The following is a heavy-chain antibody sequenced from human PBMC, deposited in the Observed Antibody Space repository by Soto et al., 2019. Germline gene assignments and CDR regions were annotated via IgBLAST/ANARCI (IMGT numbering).Heavy chain of an antibody. Sequence: SETLSLTCAVYGGSFSGYYWSWIRQPPGKGLEWIGEINHSGSTNYNPSLKSRVTISVDTSKNQFSLKLSSVTAADTAVYYCASGTYGDFSFDYWGQGTLVTV. CDR1: GGSFSGYY. V-gene: IGHV4-34*01. CDR2: INHSGST. CDR3: ASGTYGDFSFDY. J-gene: IGHJ4*02. D-gene: IGHD4-17*01.